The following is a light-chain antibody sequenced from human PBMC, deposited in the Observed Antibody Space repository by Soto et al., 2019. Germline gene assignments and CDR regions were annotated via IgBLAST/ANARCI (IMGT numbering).Light chain of an antibody. CDR2: GAS. J-gene: IGKJ2*01. CDR3: QQYYKWPPET. CDR1: ESVGSS. V-gene: IGKV3-15*01. Sequence: EIVMTQSPATLSVSPGERATLSCRASESVGSSLAWYQQKPGQAPRLLIHGASKRATGIPARFSGSGSGTEFTLTISSLQSEDFAVYYCQQYYKWPPETFGQGTKVDIK.